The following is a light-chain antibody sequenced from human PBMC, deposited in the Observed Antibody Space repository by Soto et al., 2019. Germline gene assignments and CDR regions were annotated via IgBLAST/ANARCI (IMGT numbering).Light chain of an antibody. CDR2: EAS. Sequence: DIQMTQSPSSLSASVGDRVTITCQASQDIKNYLNWYQQKPGKAPKLLIYEASNLETGVPSRFSGSGSGRSFTFTISSRQPEDIATSYCQQCDDFITFGGGTRIEIK. V-gene: IGKV1-33*01. J-gene: IGKJ4*01. CDR1: QDIKNY. CDR3: QQCDDFIT.